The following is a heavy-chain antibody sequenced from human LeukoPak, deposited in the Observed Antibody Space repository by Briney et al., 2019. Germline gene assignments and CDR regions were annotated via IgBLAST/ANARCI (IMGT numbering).Heavy chain of an antibody. CDR2: IYYSGST. V-gene: IGHV4-59*01. CDR1: GFTFSSYA. CDR3: ARDLPYYYGMDV. J-gene: IGHJ6*02. Sequence: GSLRLSCAASGFTFSSYAMSWIRQPPGKGLEWIGYIYYSGSTNYNPSLKSRVTISVDTSKNQFSLKLSSVTAADTAVYYCARDLPYYYGMDVWGQGTTVTVSS.